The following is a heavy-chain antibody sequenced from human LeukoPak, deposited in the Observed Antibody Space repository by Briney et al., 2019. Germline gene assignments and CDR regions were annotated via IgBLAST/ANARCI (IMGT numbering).Heavy chain of an antibody. J-gene: IGHJ4*02. CDR3: ARDNRYFDWLCDY. CDR1: GFTFTSYE. CDR2: ISSGGSTV. V-gene: IGHV3-48*03. Sequence: GGSLRLSCAASGFTFTSYEMNWVRQAPGKGLEWVSYISSGGSTVYNADSVKGRFTISRDNAKNSLYLQMNSLRAEDTAVYYCARDNRYFDWLCDYWGQGTLVTVSS. D-gene: IGHD3-9*01.